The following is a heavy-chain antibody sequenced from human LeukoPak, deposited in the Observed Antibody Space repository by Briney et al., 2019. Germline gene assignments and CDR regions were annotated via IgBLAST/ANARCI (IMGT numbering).Heavy chain of an antibody. D-gene: IGHD3-3*01. CDR3: TRGLWRKVDY. Sequence: ASVKVSCKASGYTFTTYDINWVRQATGQGLEWMGWMNPNSGNTGYAQKFQGRVTMTRNTSISTAYMELSSLRFEDTAVYYCTRGLWRKVDYRGQGTLVTVSS. V-gene: IGHV1-8*01. J-gene: IGHJ4*02. CDR1: GYTFTTYD. CDR2: MNPNSGNT.